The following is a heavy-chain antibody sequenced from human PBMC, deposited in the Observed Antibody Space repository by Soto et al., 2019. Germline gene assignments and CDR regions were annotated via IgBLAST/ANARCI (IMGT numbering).Heavy chain of an antibody. V-gene: IGHV3-23*01. D-gene: IGHD3-10*01. CDR2: ISTTGST. CDR1: GFTFTSYA. CDR3: AKAPKAVWFGEKYYFDY. J-gene: IGHJ4*02. Sequence: EVQLLESGGGLVQPGGSLRLSCAASGFTFTSYAMNWVRQAPGRGLEWVSLISTTGSTNYADSVKGRFTISRDSSQNTLYLQMNSLRAEDTAVYYCAKAPKAVWFGEKYYFDYWGQGTLVTVSS.